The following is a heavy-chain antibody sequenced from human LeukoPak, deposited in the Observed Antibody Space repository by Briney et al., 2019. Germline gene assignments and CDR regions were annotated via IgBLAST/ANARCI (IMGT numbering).Heavy chain of an antibody. J-gene: IGHJ4*02. Sequence: GGSLRLSCAASGFAFSTYGMGWVRQAPGKGPEWVVAISTSGHNTYYPDSVKGRFTISRDNSKYTLYLQMNTLSAEDTAVYYCVKGHTGYFFTIDYWGQGTLVTVSS. CDR3: VKGHTGYFFTIDY. CDR1: GFAFSTYG. V-gene: IGHV3-23*01. CDR2: ISTSGHNT. D-gene: IGHD2/OR15-2a*01.